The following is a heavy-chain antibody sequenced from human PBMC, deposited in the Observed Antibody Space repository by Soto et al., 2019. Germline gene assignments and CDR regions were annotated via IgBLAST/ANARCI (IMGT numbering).Heavy chain of an antibody. V-gene: IGHV1-46*03. D-gene: IGHD3-22*01. Sequence: ASVKVSCKASGYTFTGYFMHWVRQAPGQGLEWMGIINPSRGSTTYAQKFQGRVTMTRDTSTSTVYMELISLRSDDTAVYYCARGGDSSGYLDYWGQGTLVTVSS. CDR3: ARGGDSSGYLDY. J-gene: IGHJ4*02. CDR2: INPSRGST. CDR1: GYTFTGYF.